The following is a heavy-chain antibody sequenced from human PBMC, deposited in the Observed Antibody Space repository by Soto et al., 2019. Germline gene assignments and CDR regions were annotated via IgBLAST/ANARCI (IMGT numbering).Heavy chain of an antibody. J-gene: IGHJ4*01. D-gene: IGHD1-26*01. Sequence: ASVKVSCKVSGGSFSSFSINWVRQAPGQRFEWMGGIIPILGTANFTQQFQDRVTFTADESTATAYMTLSSLTSEDTAFYYCTSCYIIGYYAQNPYCVRGTQVT. CDR1: GGSFSSFS. V-gene: IGHV1-69*13. CDR3: TSCYIIGYYAQNPY. CDR2: IIPILGTA.